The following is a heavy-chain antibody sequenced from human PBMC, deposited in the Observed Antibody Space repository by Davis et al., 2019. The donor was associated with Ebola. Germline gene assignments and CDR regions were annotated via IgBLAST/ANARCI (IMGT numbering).Heavy chain of an antibody. V-gene: IGHV4-34*01. CDR2: INHSGST. CDR3: ARGLWYPEQQLDLWRDY. J-gene: IGHJ4*02. Sequence: PSETLSLTCAVYGGSFSGYYWSWIRQPPGKGLEWIGEINHSGSTNYNPSLKSRVTISVDTSKNQFSLKLSSVTAADTAVYYCARGLWYPEQQLDLWRDYWGQGTLVTVSS. CDR1: GGSFSGYY. D-gene: IGHD6-13*01.